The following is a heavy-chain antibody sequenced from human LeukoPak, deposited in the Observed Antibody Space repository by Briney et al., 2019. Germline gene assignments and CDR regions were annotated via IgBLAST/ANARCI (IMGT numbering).Heavy chain of an antibody. Sequence: GASVKVSCKASGYTFTSYDINWVRQATGQGLEWMGWMNPNSGNTGYAQKFQGRVTMTRNTSISTAYMELSSLRSEDTAVYYCARAPASLVRYYYYYGMDVWGQGTTVTVSS. CDR3: ARAPASLVRYYYYYGMDV. V-gene: IGHV1-8*01. CDR2: MNPNSGNT. D-gene: IGHD2-2*01. J-gene: IGHJ6*02. CDR1: GYTFTSYD.